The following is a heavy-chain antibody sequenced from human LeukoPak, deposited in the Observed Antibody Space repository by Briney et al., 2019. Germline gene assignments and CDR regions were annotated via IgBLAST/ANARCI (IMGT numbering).Heavy chain of an antibody. Sequence: ASVKVSCKVSGGTFSSYAISWVRQAPGQGLEWMGRIIPILGIANYAQKFQGRVTITADKSTSTAYMELSSLRSEDTAVYYCASTVTTPYNWFDPWGQGTLVTVSS. J-gene: IGHJ5*02. CDR1: GGTFSSYA. V-gene: IGHV1-69*04. CDR3: ASTVTTPYNWFDP. CDR2: IIPILGIA. D-gene: IGHD4-17*01.